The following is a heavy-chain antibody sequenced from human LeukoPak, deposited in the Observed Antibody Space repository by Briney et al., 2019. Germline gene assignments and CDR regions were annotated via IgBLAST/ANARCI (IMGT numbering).Heavy chain of an antibody. J-gene: IGHJ4*02. CDR2: IHTSGST. CDR1: GGSISNYH. Sequence: SETLSLTCTVSGGSISNYHWSWIRQPAGKGLEWIGQIHTSGSTNYNPPLKSRVTISIDTPENQLSLTIRSVTAADTAVYYCARRDISSGWSFDYWGQGTLVTVSS. D-gene: IGHD6-19*01. V-gene: IGHV4-4*07. CDR3: ARRDISSGWSFDY.